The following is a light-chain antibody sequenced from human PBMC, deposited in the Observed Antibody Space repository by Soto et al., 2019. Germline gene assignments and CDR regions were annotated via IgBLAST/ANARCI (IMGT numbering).Light chain of an antibody. CDR1: NIGSKS. CDR2: DDS. V-gene: IGLV3-21*02. Sequence: SYELTQPPSVSVAPGQTARITCGENNIGSKSLHWYQQKPGQAPVLVVYDDSARPSGIPERFSGFNSGNTATLTISGVEAGDEADYYCQVWDSSGHHVVFGGGTKLTVL. CDR3: QVWDSSGHHVV. J-gene: IGLJ2*01.